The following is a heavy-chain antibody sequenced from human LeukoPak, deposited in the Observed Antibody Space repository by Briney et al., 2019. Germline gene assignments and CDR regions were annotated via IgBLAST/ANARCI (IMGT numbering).Heavy chain of an antibody. CDR1: GFTVSSNY. V-gene: IGHV3-66*01. D-gene: IGHD4-11*01. CDR2: IYSGGST. Sequence: GGSLRLSCAASGFTVSSNYMSWVRQAPGKGLEWVSLIYSGGSTYYADSAKGRFTISRDNAKNSLYLQMNSLRAEDTGVYYCARDTTVATGLNAFDVWGQGTMVTVSS. CDR3: ARDTTVATGLNAFDV. J-gene: IGHJ3*01.